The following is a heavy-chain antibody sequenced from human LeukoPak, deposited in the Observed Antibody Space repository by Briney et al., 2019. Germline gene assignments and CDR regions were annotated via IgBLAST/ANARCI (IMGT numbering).Heavy chain of an antibody. CDR3: ARAPAAESEIDY. D-gene: IGHD6-13*01. J-gene: IGHJ4*02. CDR2: IIPIFGTA. Sequence: GSSVKVSCKASGGTFIGYAISWVRQAPGQGLEWMGGIIPIFGTANYAQKFQGRVTITADESTSTAYMELSSLRSEDTAVYYCARAPAAESEIDYWGQGTLVTVSS. CDR1: GGTFIGYA. V-gene: IGHV1-69*01.